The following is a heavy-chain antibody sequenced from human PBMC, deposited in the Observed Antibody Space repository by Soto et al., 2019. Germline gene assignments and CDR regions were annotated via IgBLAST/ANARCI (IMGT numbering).Heavy chain of an antibody. CDR1: GGSISSDGYS. J-gene: IGHJ4*02. CDR3: ARVPDS. CDR2: IYYCGSI. Sequence: QVPLQESGPGLVKPSQTLSLTCTVSGGSISSDGYSWSWIRQHPGKGLGWVGSIYYCGSIYYNPSRKSRVTLSVDTSRYMFALELTSVPAADTGLYFYARVPDSWGQGTRATVST. V-gene: IGHV4-31*03.